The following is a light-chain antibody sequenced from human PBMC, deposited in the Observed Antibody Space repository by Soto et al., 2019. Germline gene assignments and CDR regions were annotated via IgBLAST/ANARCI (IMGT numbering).Light chain of an antibody. CDR1: SSDIGNNY. CDR2: ENS. J-gene: IGLJ1*01. CDR3: GTWDNSVSADV. Sequence: QSVLTQPPSVSAAPGQKVTISCSGSSSDIGNNYVSWYQHLPGTAPKLLIYENSQRPSGIPDRFSGSKSGTSATLDITGLQTGDEADYYCGTWDNSVSADVFGTGTKVTAL. V-gene: IGLV1-51*02.